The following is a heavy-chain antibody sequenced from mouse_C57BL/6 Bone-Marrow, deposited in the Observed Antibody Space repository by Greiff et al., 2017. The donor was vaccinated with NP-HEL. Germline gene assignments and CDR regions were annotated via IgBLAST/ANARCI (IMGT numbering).Heavy chain of an antibody. Sequence: EVQLVESGGGLVKPGGSLKLSCGASGFTFSSYAMSWVRQTPEKRLEWVATISDGGSYTYYPDNVKGRFTISRDNAKNNLYLQMSHLKSEDTAMYYCARDLLGSYDYWGQGTTLTVSS. CDR1: GFTFSSYA. V-gene: IGHV5-4*01. D-gene: IGHD1-1*02. J-gene: IGHJ2*01. CDR2: ISDGGSYT. CDR3: ARDLLGSYDY.